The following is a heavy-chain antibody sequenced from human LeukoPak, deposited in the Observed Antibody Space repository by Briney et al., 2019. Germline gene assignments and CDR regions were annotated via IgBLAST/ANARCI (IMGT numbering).Heavy chain of an antibody. CDR2: IYTSGST. CDR3: ASVGVCSSSSGYYMDV. CDR1: GGSISSYY. V-gene: IGHV4-4*07. Sequence: SETLSLTCTVSGGSISSYYWSWVRQPAGKGLEWIGRIYTSGSTNYNPSLKSRVTMSVDTSKNQFSLKLSSVTAADTAVYYCASVGVCSSSSGYYMDVWGKGTTVTVSS. D-gene: IGHD6-6*01. J-gene: IGHJ6*03.